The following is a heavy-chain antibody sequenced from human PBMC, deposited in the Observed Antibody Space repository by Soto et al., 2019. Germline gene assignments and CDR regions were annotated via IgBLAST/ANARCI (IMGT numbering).Heavy chain of an antibody. D-gene: IGHD5-18*01. Sequence: SETLSLTCTVSGGSISNAAYSWSWIRQPPGKGLEWIGYIYPSGMPFYNPSLRSRVTISIDRSNDQFSLNLKSVTAADTAVYYCARERGGYGLFDSWGRGTLVTVSS. J-gene: IGHJ4*02. V-gene: IGHV4-30-2*01. CDR2: IYPSGMP. CDR3: ARERGGYGLFDS. CDR1: GGSISNAAYS.